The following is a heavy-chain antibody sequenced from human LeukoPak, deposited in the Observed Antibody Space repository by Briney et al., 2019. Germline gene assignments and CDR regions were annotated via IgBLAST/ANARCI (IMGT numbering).Heavy chain of an antibody. V-gene: IGHV3-48*04. J-gene: IGHJ6*03. CDR2: ISSSSSTI. D-gene: IGHD3-10*01. CDR3: ARDIGYYGSGSHYYYYMDV. CDR1: GFTFSSYS. Sequence: PEGSLRLSCAASGFTFSSYSMNWVRQAPGKGLEWVSYISSSSSTIYYADSVKGRFTISRDNAKNSLYLQMNSLRAEDTAVYYCARDIGYYGSGSHYYYYMDVWGKGTTVTVSS.